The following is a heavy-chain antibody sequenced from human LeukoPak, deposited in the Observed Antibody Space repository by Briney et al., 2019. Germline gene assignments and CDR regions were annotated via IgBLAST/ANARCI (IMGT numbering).Heavy chain of an antibody. CDR1: GGTFSSYA. CDR2: IIPIFGTA. D-gene: IGHD3-10*01. V-gene: IGHV1-69*05. CDR3: AKGMVRGVIKRDWFDP. J-gene: IGHJ5*02. Sequence: ASVKVSCKASGGTFSSYAISWVRQAPGQGLEWMGGIIPIFGTANYAQKFQGRVTITTDESTSTAYMELSSLRSEDTAVYCCAKGMVRGVIKRDWFDPWGQGTLVTVSS.